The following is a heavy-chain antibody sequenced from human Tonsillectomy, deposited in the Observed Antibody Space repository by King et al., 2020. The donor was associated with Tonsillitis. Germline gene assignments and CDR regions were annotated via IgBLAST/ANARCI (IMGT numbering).Heavy chain of an antibody. CDR1: GFTFSSYW. Sequence: VQLVESGGGLVQPGGCLRLSCAASGFTFSSYWMSWVRQAPGRGLEWLANIKQGGTEEYYLDSVKGRFSISRDDAKSSVYLKMNSLRDEDTAVYYCVGDYCSGGTCYSGHWGQGTLVTVSS. J-gene: IGHJ4*02. CDR3: VGDYCSGGTCYSGH. V-gene: IGHV3-7*01. CDR2: IKQGGTEE. D-gene: IGHD2-15*01.